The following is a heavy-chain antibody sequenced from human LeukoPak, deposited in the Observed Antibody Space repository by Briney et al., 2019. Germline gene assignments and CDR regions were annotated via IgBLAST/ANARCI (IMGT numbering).Heavy chain of an antibody. CDR2: ITSIVGPT. CDR3: ATLRSFAFDI. D-gene: IGHD3-16*02. V-gene: IGHV3-23*01. J-gene: IGHJ3*02. CDR1: AFTFSNYG. Sequence: GGSLRLSCAASAFTFSNYGMRWVRQAPGKGLNWFSVITSIVGPTSFAASVKGRFAISRDNSKNALYLQMNSLRADDTALYYCATLRSFAFDIGGQGTMVAVSA.